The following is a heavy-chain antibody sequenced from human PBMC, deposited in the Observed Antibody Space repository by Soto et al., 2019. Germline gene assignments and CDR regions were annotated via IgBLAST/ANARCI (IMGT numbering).Heavy chain of an antibody. V-gene: IGHV4-59*08. J-gene: IGHJ5*02. CDR1: GGSISDYY. CDR2: IYYSGST. Sequence: SETLSLTCTVSGGSISDYYWIWIRQPPGKGLEWIGCIYYSGSTNYNPSLKSRVTISVDTSKNQFSLKMSSVTAADTALYYCARQNAVATPFDPWGQGTLVTVSS. D-gene: IGHD1-1*01. CDR3: ARQNAVATPFDP.